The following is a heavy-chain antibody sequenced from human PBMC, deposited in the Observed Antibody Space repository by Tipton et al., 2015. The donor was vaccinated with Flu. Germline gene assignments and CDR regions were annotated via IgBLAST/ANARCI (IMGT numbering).Heavy chain of an antibody. Sequence: VQLVQSGGTLVQPGGSLTLSCAASGLTVTSSFMAWVRQAPGKGLEWVANIRQDGNERYYVDSVKGRFTISRDNAKNSLFLQMNSLRVEDTAVYYCVRKGFGDYWGQGILVTVSS. CDR1: GLTVTSSF. CDR2: IRQDGNER. V-gene: IGHV3-7*01. CDR3: VRKGFGDY. D-gene: IGHD3-10*01. J-gene: IGHJ4*02.